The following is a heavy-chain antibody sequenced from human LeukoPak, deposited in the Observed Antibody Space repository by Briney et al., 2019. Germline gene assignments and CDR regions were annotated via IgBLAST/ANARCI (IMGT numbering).Heavy chain of an antibody. CDR2: ISGSGGNT. Sequence: PGGSLRLSCVGSGFTFSRNGMTWVRQALGKGLEWVSAISGSGGNTYYADSVKGRFTISRDNSKNTLYLQMNSLRAEDTAVYYCAKDRRAGSYDYWGQGTLVTVSS. V-gene: IGHV3-23*01. CDR3: AKDRRAGSYDY. D-gene: IGHD3-10*01. CDR1: GFTFSRNG. J-gene: IGHJ4*02.